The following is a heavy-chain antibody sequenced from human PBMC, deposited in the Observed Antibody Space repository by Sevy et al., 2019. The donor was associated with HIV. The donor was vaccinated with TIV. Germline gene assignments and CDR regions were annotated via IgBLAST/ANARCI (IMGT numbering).Heavy chain of an antibody. D-gene: IGHD3-22*01. CDR2: ISAYNGIT. V-gene: IGHV1-18*01. CDR1: GYTFTSYG. J-gene: IGHJ4*02. CDR3: ARDRDYYDSSGYDNFDY. Sequence: ASVKVSCKASGYTFTSYGISWVRQAPGQGLEWMGWISAYNGITNYAQKLQGRVTMTTDTSTSTAYMELRSLRSDDTAVYYCARDRDYYDSSGYDNFDYWGQGTLVTVSS.